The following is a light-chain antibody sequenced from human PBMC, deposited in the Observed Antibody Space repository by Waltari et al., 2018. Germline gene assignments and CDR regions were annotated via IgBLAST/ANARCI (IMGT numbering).Light chain of an antibody. V-gene: IGKV3-11*01. Sequence: EIVLTQSPVTLSLSPGERATLSCRASQSIGTSLGWYQQKPGQDPRLLIYGASNMATGIPVRFSGSGSGTDFTLTISTLETEDFAVYYCQQHSRWPLTFGGGTKVEI. CDR1: QSIGTS. CDR2: GAS. CDR3: QQHSRWPLT. J-gene: IGKJ4*01.